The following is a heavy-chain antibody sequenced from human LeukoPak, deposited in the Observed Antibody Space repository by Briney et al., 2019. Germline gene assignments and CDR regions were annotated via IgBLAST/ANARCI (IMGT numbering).Heavy chain of an antibody. D-gene: IGHD2-2*01. CDR2: IYYSGST. Sequence: PSETLSLTCTVSGGSISSYYWSWIRQPPGKGLEWIGYIYYSGSTNYNPSLKSRVTISVDTSKNQFFLKLSSVTAADTAVYYCARVRASPPAAVDYWGQGTLVTVSS. CDR3: ARVRASPPAAVDY. CDR1: GGSISSYY. J-gene: IGHJ4*02. V-gene: IGHV4-59*01.